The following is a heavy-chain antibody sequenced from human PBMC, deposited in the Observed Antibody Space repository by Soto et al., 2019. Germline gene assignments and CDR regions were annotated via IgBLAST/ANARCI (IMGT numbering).Heavy chain of an antibody. CDR2: MNANSGNT. V-gene: IGHV1-8*01. CDR1: GYTFSTYD. J-gene: IGHJ4*02. CDR3: ARGYYDISGFYPIDY. Sequence: ASVKVSCKASGYTFSTYDIHWVRQATGQGLEWMGWMNANSGNTGSTQNFQGRVSMTWDTSIATAYMEMSGLRSEDTAVYYCARGYYDISGFYPIDYWGQGILVTVSS. D-gene: IGHD3-22*01.